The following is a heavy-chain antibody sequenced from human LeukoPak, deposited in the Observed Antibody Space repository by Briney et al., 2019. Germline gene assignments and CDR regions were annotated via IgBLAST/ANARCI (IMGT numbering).Heavy chain of an antibody. D-gene: IGHD6-13*01. J-gene: IGHJ6*02. CDR3: ARGAVIAAADEYYYGMDV. CDR2: IYYSGST. V-gene: IGHV4-59*01. CDR1: GGSISSYY. Sequence: PSETLSLTCTVSGGSISSYYWSWIRQPPGKGLQWIGYIYYSGSTNYNPSLKSRVTISVDTSKNQFSLKLSYVTAADTAVCYCARGAVIAAADEYYYGMDVWGQGTTVTVSS.